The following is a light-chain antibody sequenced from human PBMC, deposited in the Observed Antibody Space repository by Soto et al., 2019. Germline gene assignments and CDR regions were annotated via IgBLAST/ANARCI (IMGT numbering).Light chain of an antibody. Sequence: EIVLTQSPATLSLSPGERATLSCRASQNINTYLAWYQQKPGQAPRRLIYDASKRATGIPATFSGSGSGTDFTLTISSLEPEDFAVYYWQHRDNWPPGATFGGGTKVEIK. V-gene: IGKV3-11*01. CDR2: DAS. CDR1: QNINTY. J-gene: IGKJ4*01. CDR3: QHRDNWPPGAT.